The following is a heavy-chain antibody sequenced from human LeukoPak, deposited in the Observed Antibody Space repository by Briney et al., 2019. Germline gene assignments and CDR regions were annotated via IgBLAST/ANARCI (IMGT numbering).Heavy chain of an antibody. V-gene: IGHV1-8*01. J-gene: IGHJ5*02. CDR1: GYTFTTYD. CDR3: ARGPNKSDGGNSGSAWFDP. Sequence: GASGKVSCKASGYTFTTYDINWVRQATGQGLEWMGWMNPNSGNTGYAQKFQGRVTMTRNTSISTAYMELSSLRSEDTAAYYCARGPNKSDGGNSGSAWFDPWGQGTLVTVSS. D-gene: IGHD4-23*01. CDR2: MNPNSGNT.